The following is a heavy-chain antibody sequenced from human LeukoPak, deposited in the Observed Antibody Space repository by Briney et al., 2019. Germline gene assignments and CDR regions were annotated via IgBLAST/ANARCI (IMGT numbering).Heavy chain of an antibody. Sequence: SETLSLTCAVSGGSISNYYWSWIRQPPGKGLECIGYIYYTGSTTYNPSLKSRVTISVDSSKNQFSLRLSSVTAADTAVYYCARDRYVHMVRGVIKLDYWGQGTLVTVSS. CDR3: ARDRYVHMVRGVIKLDY. J-gene: IGHJ4*02. CDR2: IYYTGST. CDR1: GGSISNYY. V-gene: IGHV4-59*12. D-gene: IGHD3-10*01.